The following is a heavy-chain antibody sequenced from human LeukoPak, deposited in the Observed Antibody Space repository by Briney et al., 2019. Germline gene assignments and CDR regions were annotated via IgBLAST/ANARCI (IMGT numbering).Heavy chain of an antibody. D-gene: IGHD3-16*01. CDR3: ARGGLRVNMIYYFNY. J-gene: IGHJ4*02. Sequence: SVKVSCKASGGTFSSYAISWVRQAPGQGLEWMGRIIPILGIANYAQKFQGRVTITADKSTSTAYMELSSLRSEDTAVYYCARGGLRVNMIYYFNYWGQGTLVTVSS. V-gene: IGHV1-69*04. CDR1: GGTFSSYA. CDR2: IIPILGIA.